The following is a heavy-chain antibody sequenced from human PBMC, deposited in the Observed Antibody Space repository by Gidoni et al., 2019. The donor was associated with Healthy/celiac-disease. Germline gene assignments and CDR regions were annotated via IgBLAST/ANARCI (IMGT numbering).Heavy chain of an antibody. D-gene: IGHD3-22*01. CDR2: ISSSSSYI. Sequence: EVQLVESGGGLVKPGGSLRLSCAASGFTFSSYSMNWVRQAPGKGLEWVSSISSSSSYIYYADSVKGRFTISRDNAKNSLYLQMNSLRAEDTAVYYCARDTRAISSGYYRYWGQGTLVTVSS. CDR3: ARDTRAISSGYYRY. V-gene: IGHV3-21*01. CDR1: GFTFSSYS. J-gene: IGHJ4*02.